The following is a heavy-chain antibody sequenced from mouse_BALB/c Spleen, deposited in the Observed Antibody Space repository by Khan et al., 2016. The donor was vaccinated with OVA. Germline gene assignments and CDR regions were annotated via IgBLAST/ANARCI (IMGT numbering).Heavy chain of an antibody. CDR1: GFSLTSNG. Sequence: QVQLKESGPGLVAPSQSLSITCTVSGFSLTSNGVSWVRQPPGKGLEWLGVIWGDGSINYHSVLKSRLSISQDNSKSQVFLKMNSRQTDDTATYYCAKLRVFYFDYWGQGTTLTVSS. V-gene: IGHV2-3*01. CDR3: AKLRVFYFDY. CDR2: IWGDGSI. J-gene: IGHJ2*01.